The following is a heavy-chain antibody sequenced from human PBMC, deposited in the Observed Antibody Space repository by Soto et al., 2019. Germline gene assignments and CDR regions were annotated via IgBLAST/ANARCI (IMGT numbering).Heavy chain of an antibody. CDR2: ISGSGGST. J-gene: IGHJ5*02. CDR3: AKGVNYDFWSGYRNWFDP. Sequence: GGSLRLSCAASGVTFSSYAMSWVRQAPGKGLEWVSAISGSGGSTYYADSVKGRFTISRDNSKNTLYLQMNSLRAEDTAVYYCAKGVNYDFWSGYRNWFDPWGQGTLVTVSS. V-gene: IGHV3-23*01. CDR1: GVTFSSYA. D-gene: IGHD3-3*01.